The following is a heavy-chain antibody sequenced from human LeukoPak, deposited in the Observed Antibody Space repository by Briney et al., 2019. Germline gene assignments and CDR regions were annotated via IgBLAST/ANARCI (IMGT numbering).Heavy chain of an antibody. CDR3: ARGSSGGRYFDY. CDR1: GYSISSGYY. J-gene: IGHJ4*02. V-gene: IGHV4-38-2*02. CDR2: IYHSGST. D-gene: IGHD6-19*01. Sequence: SETLSLTCTVSGYSISSGYYWGWIRQPPGKGLEWIGSIYHSGSTYYNPSLKSRVTISVDTSKNQFSLKLSSVTAADTAVYYCARGSSGGRYFDYWGQGTLVTVSS.